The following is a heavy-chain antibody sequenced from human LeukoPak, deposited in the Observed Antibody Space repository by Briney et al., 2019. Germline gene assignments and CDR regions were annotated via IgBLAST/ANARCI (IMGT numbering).Heavy chain of an antibody. Sequence: GASVKVSCKASGYTFTSYGISWVRQAPGRGLEWMGWISAYNGNTNYAQKLQGRVTMTTDTSTSTAYMELRSLRSDDTAVYYCARAITMVRGVSPSVELHKLYYFDYWGQGTLVTVSS. CDR3: ARAITMVRGVSPSVELHKLYYFDY. J-gene: IGHJ4*02. V-gene: IGHV1-18*04. CDR2: ISAYNGNT. D-gene: IGHD3-10*01. CDR1: GYTFTSYG.